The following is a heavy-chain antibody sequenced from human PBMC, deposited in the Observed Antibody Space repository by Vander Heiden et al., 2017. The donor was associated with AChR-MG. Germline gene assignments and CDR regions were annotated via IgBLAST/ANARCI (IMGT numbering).Heavy chain of an antibody. Sequence: EVELVEAGGGLVQPGGSLRLSCAASGFTFSSNWMTWDRRAPGKGLEWVANIKKDGSEKYYVDSVKGRFTISRDNAKNSLYLQMNSLSAEDTAVYYCVREGVARYGMDVWGQGTTVTVSS. D-gene: IGHD2-15*01. J-gene: IGHJ6*02. CDR2: IKKDGSEK. CDR3: VREGVARYGMDV. CDR1: GFTFSSNW. V-gene: IGHV3-7*01.